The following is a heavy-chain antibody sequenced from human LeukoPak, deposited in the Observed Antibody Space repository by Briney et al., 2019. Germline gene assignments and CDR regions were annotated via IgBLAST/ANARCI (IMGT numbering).Heavy chain of an antibody. D-gene: IGHD6-19*01. V-gene: IGHV3-30-3*01. CDR3: AKEEESSSGWYDVDYFDY. J-gene: IGHJ4*02. CDR2: ISYDGSNK. CDR1: GFTFSSYA. Sequence: PGRSLRLSCAASGFTFSSYAMHWVRQAPGKGLEWVAVISYDGSNKYYADSVKGRFTISRDNSKNTLYLQMNSLRAEDTAVYYCAKEEESSSGWYDVDYFDYWGQGTLVTVSS.